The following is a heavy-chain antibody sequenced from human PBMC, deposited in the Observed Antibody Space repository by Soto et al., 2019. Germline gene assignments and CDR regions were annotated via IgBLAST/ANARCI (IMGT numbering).Heavy chain of an antibody. CDR1: GFTFSSYA. J-gene: IGHJ6*02. CDR2: ISGSGGST. D-gene: IGHD2-15*01. CDR3: AKDPSLGYCSGGSCYPRPGYYCGMDV. Sequence: GGSLRLSCAASGFTFSSYAMSWVRQAPGKGLEWVSAISGSGGSTYYADSVKGRFTISRDNSKNTLYLQMNSLRAEDTAVYYCAKDPSLGYCSGGSCYPRPGYYCGMDVWGQGTTVTVSS. V-gene: IGHV3-23*01.